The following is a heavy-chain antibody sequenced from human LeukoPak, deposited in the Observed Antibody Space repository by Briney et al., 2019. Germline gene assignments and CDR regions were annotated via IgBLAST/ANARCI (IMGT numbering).Heavy chain of an antibody. Sequence: MTSETLSLTCAVYGGSFSGYYWSWIRQPPGKGLEWIGEINHSGSTNYNPSLKSRVTISVDTSKNQFSLKLSSVTAADTAVYYCARAHACYLGCNLDYWGQGTLVTVSS. CDR2: INHSGST. CDR1: GGSFSGYY. D-gene: IGHD2-15*01. CDR3: ARAHACYLGCNLDY. J-gene: IGHJ4*02. V-gene: IGHV4-34*01.